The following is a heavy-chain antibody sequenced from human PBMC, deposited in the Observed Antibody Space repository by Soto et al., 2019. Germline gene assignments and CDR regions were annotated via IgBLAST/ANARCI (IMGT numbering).Heavy chain of an antibody. V-gene: IGHV3-7*01. CDR3: SRSLGS. CDR1: GFTFSSFW. J-gene: IGHJ4*02. CDR2: INPDGSEK. Sequence: GGSLRLSCAASGFTFSSFWMDWVRQAPGKGLEWVANINPDGSEKQYVDSVKGRFTISRDNAKNSLYLQMSSVTAEDSALYYCSRSLGSWGQGTRVTVSS.